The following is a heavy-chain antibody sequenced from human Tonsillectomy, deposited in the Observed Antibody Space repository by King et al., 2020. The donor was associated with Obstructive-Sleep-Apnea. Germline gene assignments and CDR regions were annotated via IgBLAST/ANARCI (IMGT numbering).Heavy chain of an antibody. V-gene: IGHV1-18*04. CDR2: ISAYIGNT. CDR1: GYTFTSYG. D-gene: IGHD3-22*01. J-gene: IGHJ5*02. Sequence: QLVQSGAEVKKPGASVKVSCKASGYTFTSYGISWVRQAPGQGLEWMGWISAYIGNTNYAQKLQGRVTMTTDTSTSTAYMELRSLRSDDTAVYYWAREIYYGSSGPKGWFDPWGQGTLVTVSS. CDR3: AREIYYGSSGPKGWFDP.